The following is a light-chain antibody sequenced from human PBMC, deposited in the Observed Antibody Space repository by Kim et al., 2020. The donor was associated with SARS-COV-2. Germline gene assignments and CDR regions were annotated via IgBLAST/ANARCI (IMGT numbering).Light chain of an antibody. Sequence: ASVGDRVTITCRASQDISKYLNWYQQKLGRAPKLLIYDASSLETGVPSRFSGSASGTDFTFTISSLQPEDIATYYCQQHDTLPITFGQGTRLEIK. CDR3: QQHDTLPIT. CDR1: QDISKY. CDR2: DAS. V-gene: IGKV1-33*01. J-gene: IGKJ5*01.